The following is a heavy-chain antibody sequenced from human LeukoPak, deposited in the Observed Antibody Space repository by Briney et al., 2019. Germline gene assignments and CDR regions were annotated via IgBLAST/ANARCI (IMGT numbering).Heavy chain of an antibody. V-gene: IGHV4-59*01. Sequence: KPSETLSLTCTVSGGSISSYYWSWIRQPPGKGLEWIGYIYYSGSTNYNPSLKSRVTISVDTSKNQFSLKLSSVTAADTAVYYCARSPGYYDSRGSFDYWGQGTLVTVSS. CDR2: IYYSGST. D-gene: IGHD3-22*01. J-gene: IGHJ4*02. CDR3: ARSPGYYDSRGSFDY. CDR1: GGSISSYY.